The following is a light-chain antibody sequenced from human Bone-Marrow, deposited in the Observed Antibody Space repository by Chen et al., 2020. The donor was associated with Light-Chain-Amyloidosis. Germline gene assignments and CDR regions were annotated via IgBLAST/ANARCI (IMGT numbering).Light chain of an antibody. Sequence: QSVLTQPPPVAGAPGQTVTIFCTGGSSNIGAGYDVHWYQHLPGTAPKLLIYANNDRPSGVPDRFSGSKSGTSASLVITGLQAEDEADYHCQSYDSSLNGHVIFGGGTKLTVL. V-gene: IGLV1-40*01. CDR2: ANN. J-gene: IGLJ2*01. CDR1: SSNIGAGYD. CDR3: QSYDSSLNGHVI.